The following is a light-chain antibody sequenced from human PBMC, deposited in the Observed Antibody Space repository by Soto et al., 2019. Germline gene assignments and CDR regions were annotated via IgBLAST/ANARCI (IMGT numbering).Light chain of an antibody. CDR3: QQYNSYSRT. V-gene: IGKV1-5*01. CDR1: QSISSW. CDR2: DAS. J-gene: IGKJ1*01. Sequence: DIQMTQSPSTLSASVGDRVTLTCRASQSISSWLAWYQQKPGKAPKLLIYDASSLESGVPSRFSGSGSGTEFTLTISSLQPDDFTTYYCQQYNSYSRTFGQRTKVEIK.